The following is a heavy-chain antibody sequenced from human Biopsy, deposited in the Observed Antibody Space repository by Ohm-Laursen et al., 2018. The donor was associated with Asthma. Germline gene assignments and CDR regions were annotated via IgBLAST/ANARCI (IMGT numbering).Heavy chain of an antibody. V-gene: IGHV3-53*01. J-gene: IGHJ4*02. D-gene: IGHD3-22*01. CDR2: IYSGGPS. CDR3: ARGDSSNWSHYYFDY. CDR1: GFAVSRDY. Sequence: GSLRLSCTASGFAVSRDYMFWVRQAPGKGLEWVSVIYSGGPSHTADSVRGRFTISRDYSKNTLYLQMHSLRAEDTAVYYCARGDSSNWSHYYFDYWGQGTLVTVSS.